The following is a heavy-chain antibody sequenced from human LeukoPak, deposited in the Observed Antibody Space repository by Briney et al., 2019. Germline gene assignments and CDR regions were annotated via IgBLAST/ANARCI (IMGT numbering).Heavy chain of an antibody. CDR1: GGTFSSYA. D-gene: IGHD3-22*01. Sequence: SVKVSCKASGGTFSSYAISWVRQAPGQGLEWMGRIIPIFGTANYAQKFQGRVTITTDESTSTAYMELSSLRSEDTAVYYFPRDPPYYYDSSGLSAFDIWGQGTMVTVSS. CDR2: IIPIFGTA. CDR3: PRDPPYYYDSSGLSAFDI. J-gene: IGHJ3*02. V-gene: IGHV1-69*05.